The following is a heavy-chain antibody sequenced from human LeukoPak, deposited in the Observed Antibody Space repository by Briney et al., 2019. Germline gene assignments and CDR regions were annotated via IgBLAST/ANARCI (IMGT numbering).Heavy chain of an antibody. J-gene: IGHJ2*01. CDR3: AREKTNWGNVKHWYFDL. CDR1: GGSISSGSYY. Sequence: PSETLSLTCTVSGGSISSGSYYWSWIRQPAGKGLEWIGRIYTSGSTNYNPSLKSRVTISVDTSKNQFSLKLSSVTAADTAVYYCAREKTNWGNVKHWYFDLWGRGTLVTVSS. D-gene: IGHD7-27*01. V-gene: IGHV4-61*02. CDR2: IYTSGST.